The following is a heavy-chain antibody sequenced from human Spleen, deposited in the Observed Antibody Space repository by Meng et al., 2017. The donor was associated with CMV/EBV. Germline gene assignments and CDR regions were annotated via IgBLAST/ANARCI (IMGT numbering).Heavy chain of an antibody. D-gene: IGHD2-2*01. CDR2: ISAYNGNT. Sequence: ASVKVSCKASGYTFTGSYMHWVRQAPGQGLEWMGWISAYNGNTNYAQKLQGRVTLTTGTSTNTAYMELRSLRPDDTAVYYCARVAPIVVVPAADVPNYYYYGMDVWGQGTTVTVSS. CDR3: ARVAPIVVVPAADVPNYYYYGMDV. V-gene: IGHV1-18*04. CDR1: GYTFTGSY. J-gene: IGHJ6*02.